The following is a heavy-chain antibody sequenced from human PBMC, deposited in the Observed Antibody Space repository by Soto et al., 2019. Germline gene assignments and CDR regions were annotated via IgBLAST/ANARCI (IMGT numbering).Heavy chain of an antibody. CDR1: GGSISSYY. J-gene: IGHJ5*02. Sequence: PSETLSLTCTVSGGSISSYYWSWIRQPPGKGLEWIGYIYYSGSTNYNPSLKSRVTISVDTSKNQFSLKLSSVTAADTAVYYRARERSSIAARGGNWFDPWGQGTLVTVSS. D-gene: IGHD6-6*01. V-gene: IGHV4-59*01. CDR3: ARERSSIAARGGNWFDP. CDR2: IYYSGST.